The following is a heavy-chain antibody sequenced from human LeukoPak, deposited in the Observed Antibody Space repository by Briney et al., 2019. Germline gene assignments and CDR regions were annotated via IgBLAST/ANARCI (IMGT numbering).Heavy chain of an antibody. Sequence: SETLSLTCTVSSGSVNSGSYYWNWIRQPPGKGLELIGYIYYSGSTNYNPSLKSRVTISVDTAKNQLSLKLSSVTAADTAVYYCARRAGYTGSWYEYWGQGTLVTVSS. CDR3: ARRAGYTGSWYEY. CDR2: IYYSGST. J-gene: IGHJ4*02. D-gene: IGHD6-13*01. V-gene: IGHV4-61*01. CDR1: SGSVNSGSYY.